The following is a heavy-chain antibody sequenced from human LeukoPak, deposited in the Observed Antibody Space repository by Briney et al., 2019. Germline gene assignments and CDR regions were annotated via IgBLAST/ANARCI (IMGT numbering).Heavy chain of an antibody. Sequence: GGSLRLSCAASGFTFSSFAMSWVRQAPGKGLEWVSSISGNSGRTYYADSVKGRFSISRDNSNNTLYLQMNSLRAEDAAVYYCAKSTSSWQRVDYWGQGTLVTVSS. D-gene: IGHD6-13*01. CDR3: AKSTSSWQRVDY. J-gene: IGHJ4*02. V-gene: IGHV3-23*01. CDR2: ISGNSGRT. CDR1: GFTFSSFA.